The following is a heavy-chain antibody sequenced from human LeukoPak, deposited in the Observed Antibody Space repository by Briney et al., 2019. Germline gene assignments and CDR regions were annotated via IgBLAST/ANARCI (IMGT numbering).Heavy chain of an antibody. V-gene: IGHV3-23*01. D-gene: IGHD2-8*01. J-gene: IGHJ6*03. CDR2: FSGSGGTT. CDR1: GFTFSSYA. Sequence: PGGSLRLSCAASGFTFSSYAMNLVRQAPGRGLEWVSGFSGSGGTTYYADSVKSRFTISRDNSKKTLYLQMNSLRAEDTAVYYCANGNRCTSPNCLGYYYFYMDVWGKGTTVTVSS. CDR3: ANGNRCTSPNCLGYYYFYMDV.